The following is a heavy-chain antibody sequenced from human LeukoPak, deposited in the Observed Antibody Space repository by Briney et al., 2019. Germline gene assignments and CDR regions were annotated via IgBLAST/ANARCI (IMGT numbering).Heavy chain of an antibody. CDR2: IYYSGST. Sequence: SETLSLTCTVSGGSISSYYWSWIRQPPGKGLEWIGYIYYSGSTNYNPSLKSRVTISVDTSKNQFSLKLSSVTAADTAVYYCARSSWSLIYYYYMDVWGKGTTVTVSS. CDR1: GGSISSYY. D-gene: IGHD6-13*01. J-gene: IGHJ6*03. CDR3: ARSSWSLIYYYYMDV. V-gene: IGHV4-59*01.